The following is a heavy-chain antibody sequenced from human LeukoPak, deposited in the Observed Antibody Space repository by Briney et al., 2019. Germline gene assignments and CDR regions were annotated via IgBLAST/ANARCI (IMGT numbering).Heavy chain of an antibody. CDR1: GYRLTNNW. CDR3: ARVGGYDILTGYYTSSPFDY. CDR2: IYPGDSDT. V-gene: IGHV5-51*01. Sequence: GESLKISCKISGYRLTNNWIGWVRQVPGKGLEWMGIIYPGDSDTRYSPSFQGQVTISADKSISTAYLQWSSLKASDTAMYYCARVGGYDILTGYYTSSPFDYWGQGTLVTVSS. D-gene: IGHD3-9*01. J-gene: IGHJ4*02.